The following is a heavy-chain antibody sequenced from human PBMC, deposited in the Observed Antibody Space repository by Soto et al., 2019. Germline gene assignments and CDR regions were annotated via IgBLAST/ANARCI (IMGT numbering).Heavy chain of an antibody. J-gene: IGHJ6*01. CDR3: ARLIVVVPAAPSDYYYYYGMDV. Sequence: GESLKISCKGSGYSFTSYWISWVRQMPGKGLEWMGRIDPSDSYTNYSPSFQGHVTILADKSISTAYLQWSSLKASDTAMYYCARLIVVVPAAPSDYYYYYGMDVRGQGTKVTVSS. D-gene: IGHD2-2*01. V-gene: IGHV5-10-1*01. CDR1: GYSFTSYW. CDR2: IDPSDSYT.